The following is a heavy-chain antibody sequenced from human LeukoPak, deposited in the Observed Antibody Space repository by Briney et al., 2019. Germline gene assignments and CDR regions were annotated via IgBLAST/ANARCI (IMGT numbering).Heavy chain of an antibody. V-gene: IGHV1-18*01. CDR3: ARDYGDYVFDY. Sequence: ASVKVSCKASGYTFTSYGISWVRQAPGQGLEWMGWISAYNGNTNYAQKLQGRVTMTTDTSTSTAHMELRSLRSDDTAVYYCARDYGDYVFDYWGQGTLVTVSS. CDR2: ISAYNGNT. CDR1: GYTFTSYG. D-gene: IGHD4-17*01. J-gene: IGHJ4*02.